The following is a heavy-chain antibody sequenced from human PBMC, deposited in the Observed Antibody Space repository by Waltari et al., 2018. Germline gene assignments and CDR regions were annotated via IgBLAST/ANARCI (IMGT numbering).Heavy chain of an antibody. J-gene: IGHJ4*02. CDR2: INHSGST. D-gene: IGHD4-17*01. V-gene: IGHV4-34*01. CDR3: ARGGYGDYPFGY. Sequence: GEINHSGSTNYNPSLKSRVTISVDTSKNQFSLKLSSVTAADTAVYYCARGGYGDYPFGYWGQGTLVTVSS.